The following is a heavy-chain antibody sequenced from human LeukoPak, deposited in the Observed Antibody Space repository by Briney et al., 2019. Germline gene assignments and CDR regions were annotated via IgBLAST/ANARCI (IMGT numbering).Heavy chain of an antibody. V-gene: IGHV4-39*01. D-gene: IGHD6-13*01. CDR2: IYYSGST. CDR1: GGSISSSSYY. CDR3: TTLSLIAAAGT. Sequence: AETLSLTCTVSGGSISSSSYYWGWIRQPPGKGLEWIGSIYYSGSTYYNPSLKSRVTISVDTSKNQFSLKLFYFCATDTLGFYCTTLSLIAAAGTWGQGTLVTVSS. J-gene: IGHJ4*02.